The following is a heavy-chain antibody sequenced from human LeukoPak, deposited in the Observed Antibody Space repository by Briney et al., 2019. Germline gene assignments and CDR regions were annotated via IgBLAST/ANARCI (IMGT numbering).Heavy chain of an antibody. CDR3: AKDSGSY. CDR2: IKPDGSGK. V-gene: IGHV3-7*04. J-gene: IGHJ4*02. D-gene: IGHD1-26*01. CDR1: GFTFSNSW. Sequence: GGSLRLSCAASGFTFSNSWMTWVRKAPGKGLEWVANIKPDGSGKFYVDSVKGRFTISRDNAKNSLFLKMNSLRAEDTAVYYCAKDSGSYWGQGTLVTVSS.